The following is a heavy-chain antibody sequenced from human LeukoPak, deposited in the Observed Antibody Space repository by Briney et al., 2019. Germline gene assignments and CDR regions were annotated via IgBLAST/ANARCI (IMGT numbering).Heavy chain of an antibody. V-gene: IGHV1-18*01. Sequence: GASVKVSCKASSYSFTSYGISWVRQAPGQGLEWMGWISAYNGNTNYAQKLQGRVTMTTDTSTSTAYMELRSLRSDDTAVYYCARAAAAHKARDYWGQGTLVTVSS. CDR3: ARAAAAHKARDY. CDR1: SYSFTSYG. J-gene: IGHJ4*02. CDR2: ISAYNGNT. D-gene: IGHD6-13*01.